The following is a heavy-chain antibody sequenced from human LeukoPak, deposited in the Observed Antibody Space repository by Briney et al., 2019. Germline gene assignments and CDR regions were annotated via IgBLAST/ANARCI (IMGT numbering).Heavy chain of an antibody. CDR1: GGSISSGGYY. CDR2: IYYSGST. J-gene: IGHJ4*02. V-gene: IGHV4-31*03. Sequence: KPSETLSLTCTVSGGSISSGGYYWSWIRQHPGKGLERIGYIYYSGSTYYNPSLKSRVTISVDTSKNQFSLKLSSVTAADTAVYYCASVYYYDSSGYEPLVYFDYWGQGTLVTVSS. CDR3: ASVYYYDSSGYEPLVYFDY. D-gene: IGHD3-22*01.